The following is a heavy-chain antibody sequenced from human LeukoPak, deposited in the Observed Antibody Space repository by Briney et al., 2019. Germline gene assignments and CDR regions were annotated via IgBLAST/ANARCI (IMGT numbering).Heavy chain of an antibody. J-gene: IGHJ4*02. D-gene: IGHD2-21*02. CDR3: AKDSRFTAWDY. CDR2: ISYDGSNK. Sequence: GGSLRHSCAASGFTFSSYGMHWVRQAPGKGLEWVAVISYDGSNKYYADSVKGRFTISRDNSKNTLYLQMNSLRAEDTAVYYCAKDSRFTAWDYWGQGTLVTVSS. V-gene: IGHV3-30*18. CDR1: GFTFSSYG.